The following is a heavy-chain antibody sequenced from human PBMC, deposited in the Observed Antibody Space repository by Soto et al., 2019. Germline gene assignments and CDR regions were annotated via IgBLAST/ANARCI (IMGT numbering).Heavy chain of an antibody. CDR1: GGSISGHY. Sequence: QVQLQESGPGLVKPSETLSLSCSVSGGSISGHYWSWVRQTPGKGLEWIGYMYYSGSTNYNPSLKRRVTISVDTSKYHFSLRLTSVTAADTAVYYCARGPYYDLIWNYYYMDVWGKGTTVTVSS. J-gene: IGHJ6*03. V-gene: IGHV4-59*08. CDR3: ARGPYYDLIWNYYYMDV. CDR2: MYYSGST. D-gene: IGHD3-16*01.